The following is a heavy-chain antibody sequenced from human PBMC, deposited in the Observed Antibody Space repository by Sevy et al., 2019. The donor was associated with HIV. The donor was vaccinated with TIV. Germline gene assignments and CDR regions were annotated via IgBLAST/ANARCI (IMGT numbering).Heavy chain of an antibody. CDR2: LYSGGST. V-gene: IGHV3-53*01. Sequence: GGSLRLSCAASGFTVSSNYMSWVRQAPGKGLEWVSILYSGGSTYYADSVKGRFTISRDNSQNTLYLQMNSLRAEDTAVYYCAREGCSKPHDYWGQGTLVTVSS. CDR1: GFTVSSNY. CDR3: AREGCSKPHDY. J-gene: IGHJ4*02. D-gene: IGHD2-2*01.